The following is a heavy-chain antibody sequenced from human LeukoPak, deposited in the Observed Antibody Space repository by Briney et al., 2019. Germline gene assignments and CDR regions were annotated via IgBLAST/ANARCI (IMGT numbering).Heavy chain of an antibody. Sequence: GGSLTLSWEASGFTFTDHYMDWVRQAPGKGLEWIGRIRTNANSYTTEYGASVKGRFTISRDDSKNSLYLEMNSLKTEDTAGYYCTLRDARSGCYYTDSWGQGTLVTVCS. J-gene: IGHJ4*02. V-gene: IGHV3-72*01. D-gene: IGHD3-22*01. CDR2: IRTNANSYTT. CDR1: GFTFTDHY. CDR3: TLRDARSGCYYTDS.